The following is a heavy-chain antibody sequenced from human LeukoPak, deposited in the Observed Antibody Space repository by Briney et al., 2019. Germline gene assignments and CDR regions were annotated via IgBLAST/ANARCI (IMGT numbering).Heavy chain of an antibody. CDR3: ARVSGNYPGDY. D-gene: IGHD3-10*01. J-gene: IGHJ4*02. Sequence: ASVKVSCKASGYTFISYGISWVRQAPGQGLEWMGWVSGHNGDTNYAQKVQGRVTMTTDTSTSTAYMELRSLRSDDTAVYYCARVSGNYPGDYWGQGTLVTVSS. V-gene: IGHV1-18*01. CDR2: VSGHNGDT. CDR1: GYTFISYG.